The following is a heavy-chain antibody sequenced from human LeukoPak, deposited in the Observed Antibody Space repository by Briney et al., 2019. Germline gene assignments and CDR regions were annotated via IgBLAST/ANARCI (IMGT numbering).Heavy chain of an antibody. D-gene: IGHD2-21*02. Sequence: PSETLSLTCTVSGGSISSYYWSWIRQPAGKGLEWIGHIYTSGSTNYNPSLKSQVTISVDKSKNQFSLKLSSVTAADTAVYYCAGVVTALVGYFDYWGQGTLVTVSS. CDR1: GGSISSYY. J-gene: IGHJ4*02. CDR3: AGVVTALVGYFDY. V-gene: IGHV4-4*07. CDR2: IYTSGST.